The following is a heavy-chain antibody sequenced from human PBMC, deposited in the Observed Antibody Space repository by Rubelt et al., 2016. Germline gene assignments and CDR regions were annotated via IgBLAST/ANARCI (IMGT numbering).Heavy chain of an antibody. J-gene: IGHJ4*02. D-gene: IGHD3-3*01. CDR2: ISSSGSTI. CDR3: ARGPAYYDVWSGYCFFDY. CDR1: GFTFSDYY. Sequence: QVQLVESGGNLVKPGGSLRLSCAASGFTFSDYYMSWIRQAPGKGLEWVSYISSSGSTIYYADSVKGRFTVSRDNAKNSLYLQMNSLRAEDTAVYYCARGPAYYDVWSGYCFFDYWGQGTLVTVSS. V-gene: IGHV3-11*01.